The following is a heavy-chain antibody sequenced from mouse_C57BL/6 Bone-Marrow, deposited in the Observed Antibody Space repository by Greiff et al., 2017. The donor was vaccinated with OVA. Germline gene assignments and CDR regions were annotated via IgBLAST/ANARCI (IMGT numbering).Heavy chain of an antibody. CDR2: IYPRSGNT. CDR3: ARWSNYAGFAY. J-gene: IGHJ3*01. D-gene: IGHD2-5*01. Sequence: VQLQESGAELARPGASVKLSCKASGYTFTSYGISWVKQRPGQGLEWIGVIYPRSGNTYYNEKFKGKATLTADKSSSTAYLELRSLTSEDSAFYFCARWSNYAGFAYWGQGTLVTVSA. V-gene: IGHV1-81*01. CDR1: GYTFTSYG.